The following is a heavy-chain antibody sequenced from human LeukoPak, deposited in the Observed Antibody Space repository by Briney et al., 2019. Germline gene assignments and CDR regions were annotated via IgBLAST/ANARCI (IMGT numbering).Heavy chain of an antibody. V-gene: IGHV4-34*01. CDR3: ARHGGDHYYDSSGYNYVPHFDY. J-gene: IGHJ4*02. CDR2: INHSGST. Sequence: PSETLSLTCAVYGGSFSGYYWSWIRQPPGKGLEWIGEINHSGSTNYNPSLKSRVTISVDTSKNQFSLKLSSVTAADTAVYYCARHGGDHYYDSSGYNYVPHFDYWGQGTLVTVSS. D-gene: IGHD3-22*01. CDR1: GGSFSGYY.